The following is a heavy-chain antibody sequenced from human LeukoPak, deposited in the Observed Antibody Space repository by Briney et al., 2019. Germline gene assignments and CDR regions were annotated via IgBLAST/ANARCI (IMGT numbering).Heavy chain of an antibody. D-gene: IGHD6-13*01. Sequence: ASVKVSCKASGYTFTSYYMHWVRQAPGQGLEWMGIINPSGGSTSYAQKFQGRVTMTRDTSTSTVYMELSSLRSEDTAVYYCAGYGPISXAAAEGPEFDYWGQGTLVTVSS. CDR1: GYTFTSYY. CDR3: AGYGPISXAAAEGPEFDY. V-gene: IGHV1-46*01. CDR2: INPSGGST. J-gene: IGHJ4*02.